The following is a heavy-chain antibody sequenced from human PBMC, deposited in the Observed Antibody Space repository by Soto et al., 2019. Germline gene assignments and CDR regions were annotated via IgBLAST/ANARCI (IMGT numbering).Heavy chain of an antibody. Sequence: QLQLQESGPGLVKPSETLSLTCSVSGGSISNTSFHWGWIRQPPGKGLGWIGSLYYSGSTYYNPSFESRVALSVDRSKNQFSLQLTSVTAEDTAVYSCARLGYCTSTRCSSSPYDSMDVWGRGTTVTVSS. J-gene: IGHJ6*04. CDR1: GGSISNTSFH. V-gene: IGHV4-39*01. CDR3: ARLGYCTSTRCSSSPYDSMDV. CDR2: LYYSGST. D-gene: IGHD2-2*01.